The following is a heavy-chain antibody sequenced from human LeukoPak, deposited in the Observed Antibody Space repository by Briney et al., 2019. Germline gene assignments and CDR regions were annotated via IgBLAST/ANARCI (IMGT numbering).Heavy chain of an antibody. CDR3: ARGPYYYDSSGYYFDY. CDR2: ISSSSSYI. V-gene: IGHV3-21*01. D-gene: IGHD3-22*01. CDR1: GFTFSSYS. Sequence: AGGPLRLSCAASGFTFSSYSMNRVRQAPGKGLEWVSSISSSSSYIYYADSVKGRFTISRDNAKNSLYLQMNSLRAEDTAVYYCARGPYYYDSSGYYFDYWGQGTLVTVSS. J-gene: IGHJ4*02.